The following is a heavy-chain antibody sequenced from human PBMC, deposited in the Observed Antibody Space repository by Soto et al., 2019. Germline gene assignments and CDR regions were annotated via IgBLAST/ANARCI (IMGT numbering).Heavy chain of an antibody. D-gene: IGHD6-25*01. Sequence: SETLSLTCAVYGGSFSGYYWSWIRQPPGKGLEWIGEINHSGSTNYNPSLKSRVTISVDTSKNQFSLNLSSVTAADTAVYYCARRGDYSSALDYWGQGTLVTVSS. CDR3: ARRGDYSSALDY. CDR1: GGSFSGYY. V-gene: IGHV4-34*01. J-gene: IGHJ4*02. CDR2: INHSGST.